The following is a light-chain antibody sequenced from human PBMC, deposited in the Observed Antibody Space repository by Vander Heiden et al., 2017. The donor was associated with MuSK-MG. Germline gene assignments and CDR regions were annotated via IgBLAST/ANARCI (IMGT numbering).Light chain of an antibody. CDR3: QSYDTTVV. CDR1: SSNIGAGYD. Sequence: QSVLTQPPSVSGAPGQRVTISCTGNSSNIGAGYDVHWYQQFPGTAPKLLIYGNDNRPSGVPDRFSGSNSGTSASLAITGLQAEDEAHYYCQSYDTTVVFGGGTKLT. V-gene: IGLV1-40*01. CDR2: GND. J-gene: IGLJ2*01.